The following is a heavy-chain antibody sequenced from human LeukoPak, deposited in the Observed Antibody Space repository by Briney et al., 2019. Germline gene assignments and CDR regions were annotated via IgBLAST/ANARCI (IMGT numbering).Heavy chain of an antibody. D-gene: IGHD6-19*01. V-gene: IGHV1-46*01. CDR3: ARDRAVAGDYYFDY. CDR2: INPSGGNT. J-gene: IGHJ4*02. Sequence: ASVKVSCKASGYTFTSYYMHWVRQAPGQGLEWMGIINPSGGNTNYAQKLQGRVTMTTDTPTSTAYMELRSLRSDDTAVYYCARDRAVAGDYYFDYWGQGTLVTVSS. CDR1: GYTFTSYY.